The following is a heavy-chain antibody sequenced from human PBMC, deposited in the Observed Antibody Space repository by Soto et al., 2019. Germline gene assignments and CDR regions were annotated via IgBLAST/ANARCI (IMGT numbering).Heavy chain of an antibody. D-gene: IGHD3-10*01. CDR1: GFSFSSYW. CDR3: ARGSAHLDP. J-gene: IGHJ5*02. Sequence: GGSLRLSCAASGFSFSSYWMTWVRQARGKGLEWVAMIKEDGGEIYYLDSVKGRFTISRDNAKSSLYLQMNSLRAEDTAVYFCARGSAHLDPWGQGTLVTVSS. CDR2: IKEDGGEI. V-gene: IGHV3-7*01.